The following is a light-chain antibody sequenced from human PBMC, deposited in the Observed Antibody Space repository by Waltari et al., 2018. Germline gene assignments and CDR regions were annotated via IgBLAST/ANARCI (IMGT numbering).Light chain of an antibody. V-gene: IGKV1-39*01. CDR2: AAS. J-gene: IGKJ1*01. Sequence: IQMTQSPSSLSASVGYRVTITCRASQSISSYLNWYQQKPGKAPKLLIYAASSLQSGVPSRFSGSGSGTDFTLTISSLQPEDFATYYCQQSYSTPWTFGQGTKVEIK. CDR1: QSISSY. CDR3: QQSYSTPWT.